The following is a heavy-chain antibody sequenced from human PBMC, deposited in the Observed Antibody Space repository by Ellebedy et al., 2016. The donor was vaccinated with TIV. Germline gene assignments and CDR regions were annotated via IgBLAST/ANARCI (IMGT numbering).Heavy chain of an antibody. V-gene: IGHV1-2*02. D-gene: IGHD3-3*01. J-gene: IGHJ4*02. Sequence: ASVKVSCXASGYTFTGYYMHWVRQAPGQGLEWMGWINPNSGGTNYAQKFQGRVTMTRDTSISTAYMELSRLRSDDTAVYYCARGNPYDFWSGYPEGDFDYWGQGTLGTVSS. CDR2: INPNSGGT. CDR3: ARGNPYDFWSGYPEGDFDY. CDR1: GYTFTGYY.